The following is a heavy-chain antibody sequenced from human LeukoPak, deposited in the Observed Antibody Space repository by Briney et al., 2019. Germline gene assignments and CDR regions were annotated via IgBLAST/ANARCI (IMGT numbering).Heavy chain of an antibody. CDR1: GFTFSSYS. Sequence: GGCLRLSCAAAGFTFSSYSMNWVRQAPGKGLEWVSSISSSSSYIYYADSVKGRFTISRDNAKSSLYLQMNSLRAEDAAVYYCARGPALLYTAGWSLDYWGQGSLVTVSS. V-gene: IGHV3-21*01. CDR2: ISSSSSYI. CDR3: ARGPALLYTAGWSLDY. J-gene: IGHJ4*02. D-gene: IGHD6-19*01.